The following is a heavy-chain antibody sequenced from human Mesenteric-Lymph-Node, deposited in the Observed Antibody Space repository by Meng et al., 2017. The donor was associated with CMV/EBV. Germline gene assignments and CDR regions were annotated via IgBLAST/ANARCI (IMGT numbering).Heavy chain of an antibody. CDR2: IFYSGSA. D-gene: IGHD3-10*01. CDR3: ARDTLTYSYGPGWIDP. Sequence: SDPRLRLPPSTLAHKCTFSGGSIRSSRHYCGWIRQPPGKGLEWIGSIFYSGSAHYNPALESRVTISIDKSKNEFFLNLGSVTAADTAMYFCARDTLTYSYGPGWIDPWGQGTLVTVSS. J-gene: IGHJ5*02. CDR1: GGSIRSSRHY. V-gene: IGHV4-39*02.